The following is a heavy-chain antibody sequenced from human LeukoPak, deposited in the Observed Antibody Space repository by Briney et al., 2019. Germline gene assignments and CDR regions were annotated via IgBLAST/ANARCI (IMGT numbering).Heavy chain of an antibody. CDR3: ARPTSKYSSSLGFDP. CDR2: ISYDGGNK. D-gene: IGHD6-13*01. V-gene: IGHV3-30*04. CDR1: GFTFSSYA. Sequence: PGRSLRLSCAASGFTFSSYAMHWVRQAPGKGLEWVAVISYDGGNKYYADSVKGRFTISRDNSKNTLYLQMNSLRAEDTAVYYCARPTSKYSSSLGFDPWGQGTLVTVSS. J-gene: IGHJ5*02.